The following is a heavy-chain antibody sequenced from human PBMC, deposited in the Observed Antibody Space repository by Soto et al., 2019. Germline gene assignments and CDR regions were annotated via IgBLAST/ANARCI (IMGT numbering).Heavy chain of an antibody. CDR1: GGTFSSYT. V-gene: IGHV1-69*02. Sequence: QVQLVQSGAEVKKPGSSVKVSCKASGGTFSSYTISWVRQAPGQGLEWMGRIIPILGIANYAQKFQGRVTITADKSTSTAYMELSSLRSEDTAVYYCASSPDYDILTGYPPSYYYYGMDVWGQGTTVTVSS. CDR2: IIPILGIA. J-gene: IGHJ6*02. D-gene: IGHD3-9*01. CDR3: ASSPDYDILTGYPPSYYYYGMDV.